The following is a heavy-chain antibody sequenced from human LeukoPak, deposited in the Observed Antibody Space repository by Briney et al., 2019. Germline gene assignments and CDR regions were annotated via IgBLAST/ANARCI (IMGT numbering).Heavy chain of an antibody. Sequence: GGSLRLSCAASGFTFSSYSMNWVRQAPGKGLEWVSSISSSSSYIYYADSVKGRFTISRDNAKNSLYLQMNSLRAEDTAVYYCARDNWSKYYFDYWGQGTLVTASS. CDR3: ARDNWSKYYFDY. V-gene: IGHV3-21*01. D-gene: IGHD1/OR15-1a*01. CDR2: ISSSSSYI. CDR1: GFTFSSYS. J-gene: IGHJ4*02.